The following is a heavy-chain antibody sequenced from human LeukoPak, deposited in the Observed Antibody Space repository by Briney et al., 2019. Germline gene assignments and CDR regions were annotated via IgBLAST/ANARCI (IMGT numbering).Heavy chain of an antibody. J-gene: IGHJ4*02. CDR2: ISGSGRLT. V-gene: IGHV3-23*01. CDR3: AIMHPYYDGSGYWVQ. CDR1: GFTFSSYP. Sequence: GGSLRLSCAASGFTFSSYPISWVRQAPGKGLEWVSAISGSGRLTYYAESVKGRFTISRDNPRNTLYMQMNSLRAEDTALYYCAIMHPYYDGSGYWVQWGQGTLVTVSS. D-gene: IGHD3-22*01.